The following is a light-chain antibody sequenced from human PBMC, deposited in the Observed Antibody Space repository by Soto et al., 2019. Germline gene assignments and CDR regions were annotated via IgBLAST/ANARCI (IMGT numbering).Light chain of an antibody. J-gene: IGKJ1*01. CDR3: QLYGNSRA. V-gene: IGKV3-20*01. CDR2: DTS. CDR1: QSVSSTY. Sequence: EIVLTQSPGTLSLSPGERATLSCRASQSVSSTYLAWYQQIPGQAPRLLISDTSSRATGIPDRFSGSGSGTDFTLTISRLEPEDFAVYYCQLYGNSRAFGQWTKVDIK.